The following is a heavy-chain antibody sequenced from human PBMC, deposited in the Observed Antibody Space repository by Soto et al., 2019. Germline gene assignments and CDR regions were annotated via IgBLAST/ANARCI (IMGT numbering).Heavy chain of an antibody. CDR2: FDPEDGET. V-gene: IGHV1-24*01. CDR1: GYTLTELS. D-gene: IGHD6-19*01. J-gene: IGHJ6*02. Sequence: VSSVKVSCKVSGYTLTELSMHWVRQAPGKGLEWMGGFDPEDGETIYAQKFQGRVTMTEDTSTDTAYMELSSLRSEDTAVYYCATVSQWLVRGGVYYYHYGMDVWG. CDR3: ATVSQWLVRGGVYYYHYGMDV.